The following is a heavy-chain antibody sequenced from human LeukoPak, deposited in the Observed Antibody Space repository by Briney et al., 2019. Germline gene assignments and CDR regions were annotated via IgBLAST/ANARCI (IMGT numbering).Heavy chain of an antibody. CDR2: IYYSGSA. CDR3: ARGSGGWYPRAFDI. V-gene: IGHV4-59*01. Sequence: SETLSLTCTVSGGSISSYYWNWIRQPPGKGLEWIGYIYYSGSANYNPSLKSRVTISVDTSKNQFSLKLSSVTAADTAVYYCARGSGGWYPRAFDIWGQGTMVTVSS. J-gene: IGHJ3*02. CDR1: GGSISSYY. D-gene: IGHD6-19*01.